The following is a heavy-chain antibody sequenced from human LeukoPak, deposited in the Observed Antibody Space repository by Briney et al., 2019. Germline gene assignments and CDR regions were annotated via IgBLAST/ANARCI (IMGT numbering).Heavy chain of an antibody. D-gene: IGHD3-9*01. J-gene: IGHJ4*02. V-gene: IGHV3-74*01. CDR3: ARDFDMGITPGDDFDF. CDR2: IKEDGTYT. CDR1: GFTFSTYW. Sequence: GGSLRLSCAASGFTFSTYWMSWVRQTPGEGLVWVSRIKEDGTYTSYADSVKGRFTISRDNARNTVFLQMNSLRAEDTAVYYCARDFDMGITPGDDFDFWGQGTLVAVSS.